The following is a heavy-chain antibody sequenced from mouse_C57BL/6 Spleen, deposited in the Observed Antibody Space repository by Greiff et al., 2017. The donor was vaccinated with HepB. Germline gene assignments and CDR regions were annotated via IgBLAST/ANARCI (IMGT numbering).Heavy chain of an antibody. CDR2: IDPSDSYT. Sequence: VQLQQPGAELVRPGTSVKLSCKASGYTFTSYWMHWVKQRPGQGLEWIGVIDPSDSYTNYNQKFKGKATLTVDTSSSTAYMQLSSLTSEDSAVYYCARKLGLYYFDYWGQGTTLTVSS. CDR3: ARKLGLYYFDY. D-gene: IGHD4-1*01. J-gene: IGHJ2*01. V-gene: IGHV1-59*01. CDR1: GYTFTSYW.